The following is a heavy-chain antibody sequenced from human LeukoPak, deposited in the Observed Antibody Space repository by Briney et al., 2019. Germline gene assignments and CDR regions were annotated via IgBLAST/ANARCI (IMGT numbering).Heavy chain of an antibody. D-gene: IGHD5-18*01. Sequence: GASVKVSCKASGYNFNSYGIGWVRQAPRQGLEWMGWITAGNGKTNYAKKVPCRVTITTDTSTSTAYMELRSPRSDDTAVYFCARDLARGYSYGYNAFDIWGQGTMVTVSS. J-gene: IGHJ3*02. V-gene: IGHV1-18*01. CDR2: ITAGNGKT. CDR3: ARDLARGYSYGYNAFDI. CDR1: GYNFNSYG.